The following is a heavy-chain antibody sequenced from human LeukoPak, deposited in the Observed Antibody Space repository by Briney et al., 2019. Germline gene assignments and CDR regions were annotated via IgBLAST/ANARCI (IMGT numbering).Heavy chain of an antibody. CDR1: GFTFNRYW. CDR2: IKQDGSAK. Sequence: TGGSLRLSCAASGFTFNRYWMSWVRQAPGKELQWVANIKQDGSAKYYVDSVKGRFTISRDDAKNSLYLQMNSLRAEDTAVYYCARVEASGYDYGAFDYWGQGTLVTVS. D-gene: IGHD5-12*01. CDR3: ARVEASGYDYGAFDY. V-gene: IGHV3-7*01. J-gene: IGHJ4*02.